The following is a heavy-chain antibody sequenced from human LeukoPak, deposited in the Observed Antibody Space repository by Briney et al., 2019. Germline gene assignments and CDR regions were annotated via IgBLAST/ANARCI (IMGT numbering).Heavy chain of an antibody. CDR1: GFTFSSYW. Sequence: QPGGSLRLSCAASGFTFSSYWMHWVRQAPGKGLVWVSRINSDGSSTSYADSVKGRFTISRDNSKNTLYLQMNSLRAEDTAVYYCAKGVRQQLVRDYFDYWGQGTLVTVSS. CDR2: INSDGSST. D-gene: IGHD6-13*01. J-gene: IGHJ4*02. V-gene: IGHV3-74*01. CDR3: AKGVRQQLVRDYFDY.